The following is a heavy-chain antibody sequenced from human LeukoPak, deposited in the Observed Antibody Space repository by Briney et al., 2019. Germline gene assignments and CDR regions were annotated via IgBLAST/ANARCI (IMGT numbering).Heavy chain of an antibody. J-gene: IGHJ4*02. CDR1: GGSLSGYY. Sequence: SETLSLTCAVYGGSLSGYYWSWIRQPPGKGLEWIGEINHSGSTNYNPSLKSRVTISVDTSKNQFSLKLSSVTAADTAVYYCARHSSMILDWGQGTLVTVSS. D-gene: IGHD3-22*01. V-gene: IGHV4-34*01. CDR2: INHSGST. CDR3: ARHSSMILD.